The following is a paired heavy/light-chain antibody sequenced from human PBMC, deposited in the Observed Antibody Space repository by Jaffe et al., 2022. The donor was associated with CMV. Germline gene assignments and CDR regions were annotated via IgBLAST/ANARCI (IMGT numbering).Light chain of an antibody. CDR3: QQYDRSPRT. J-gene: IGKJ1*01. V-gene: IGKV3-20*01. CDR1: QSVSSDY. CDR2: DAS. Sequence: EILLTQSPGTLSLSPGERATLSCRASQSVSSDYLAWYQQKPGQAPRLLIYDASTRATGIPDRFSGSGSGTDFTLTISRLEPEDFAVYYCQQYDRSPRTFGQGTKVEIK.
Heavy chain of an antibody. CDR1: GYSFTNYW. D-gene: IGHD3-10*02. V-gene: IGHV5-51*01. Sequence: EVQLVQSGAEVKKPGESLKISCKASGYSFTNYWIGWVRQMPGKGLEWMGILHPGDSDRTYSPSFQGQVTISADKSINTAYLQWSSLKASDTAIYYCATSAPRDDYVHSFNYWGQGTLVTVSS. J-gene: IGHJ4*02. CDR3: ATSAPRDDYVHSFNY. CDR2: LHPGDSDR.